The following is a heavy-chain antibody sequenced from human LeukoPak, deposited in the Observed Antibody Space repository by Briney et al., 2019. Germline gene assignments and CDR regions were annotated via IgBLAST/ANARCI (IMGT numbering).Heavy chain of an antibody. Sequence: PSQTPSLTCTVSGGSISSGSYYWSWIRQPAGTGLEWIGRIYTSGSTNYNPSLKSRVTISVDTSKNQFSLKLSSVTAADTAVYYCAREGVDIVVLPAAYSWFDPWGQGTLVTVSS. CDR1: GGSISSGSYY. V-gene: IGHV4-61*02. J-gene: IGHJ5*02. CDR3: AREGVDIVVLPAAYSWFDP. D-gene: IGHD2-2*03. CDR2: IYTSGST.